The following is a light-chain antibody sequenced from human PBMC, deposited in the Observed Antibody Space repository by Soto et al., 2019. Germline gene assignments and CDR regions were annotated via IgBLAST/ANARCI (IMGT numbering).Light chain of an antibody. CDR3: QQYNNWPSVT. CDR1: QSVSSN. J-gene: IGKJ1*01. Sequence: EIVMTQSPATLSVAPGERATLSCSASQSVSSNLACYQQKPXQAPRLLIYGASTRATGIPDRFSGSGSGTELTLTISSLQSEDFAVYYCQQYNNWPSVTFGQGTKVDIK. CDR2: GAS. V-gene: IGKV3-15*01.